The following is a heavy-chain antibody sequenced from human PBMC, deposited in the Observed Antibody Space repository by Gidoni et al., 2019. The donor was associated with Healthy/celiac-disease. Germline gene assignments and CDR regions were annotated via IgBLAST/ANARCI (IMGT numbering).Heavy chain of an antibody. Sequence: EVQLVESGGGLVQPGGSLRLSCAASGFIFSSYWMSWVRQAPGKGLEWVANIKQDGSEKYYVDSVKGRFTISRDNAKNSLYLQMNSLRAEDTAVYYCARDYGGDYVGYFDYWGQGTLVTVSS. V-gene: IGHV3-7*01. CDR3: ARDYGGDYVGYFDY. D-gene: IGHD4-17*01. J-gene: IGHJ4*02. CDR2: IKQDGSEK. CDR1: GFIFSSYW.